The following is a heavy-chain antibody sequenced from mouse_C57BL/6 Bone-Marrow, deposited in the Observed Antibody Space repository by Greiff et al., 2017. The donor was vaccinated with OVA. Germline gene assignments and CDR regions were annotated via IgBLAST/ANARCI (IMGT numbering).Heavy chain of an antibody. CDR3: ARQGFAY. CDR1: GFTFSDYG. Sequence: EVMLVESGGGLVQPGGSLKLSCAASGFTFSDYGMAWVRQAPRKGPEWVAFISNLAYSIYYADTVTGRCTISRENAKNTLYLEMSSLRSEDTAMYYCARQGFAYWGQGTLVTVSA. J-gene: IGHJ3*01. V-gene: IGHV5-15*01. CDR2: ISNLAYSI.